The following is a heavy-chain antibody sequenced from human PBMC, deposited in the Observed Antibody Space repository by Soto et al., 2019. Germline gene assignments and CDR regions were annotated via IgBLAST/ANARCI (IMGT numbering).Heavy chain of an antibody. D-gene: IGHD2-15*01. CDR1: GYSFTSYW. CDR3: ARSLSTCSGGSCYPGAFDI. J-gene: IGHJ3*02. CDR2: IYPDDSDT. Sequence: GESLKISCKGSGYSFTSYWIGWVRQMPGKGLEWTGIIYPDDSDTRYSPSFQGQVTISADKSISTAYLQWSSLKASDTAMYYCARSLSTCSGGSCYPGAFDIWGQGTMVTVSS. V-gene: IGHV5-51*01.